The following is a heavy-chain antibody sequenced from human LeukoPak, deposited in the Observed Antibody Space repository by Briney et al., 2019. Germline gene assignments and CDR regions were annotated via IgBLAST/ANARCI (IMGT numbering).Heavy chain of an antibody. Sequence: GGSLRLSCAASGFTVSSNYMSWVRQAPGKGLEWVSVIYSGGSTYYADSVKGRFTISRHNSKNTLYLQMNSLRAEDTAVYYCARELGFWSGSSTGGMDVWGQGTTVTVSS. J-gene: IGHJ6*02. V-gene: IGHV3-53*04. D-gene: IGHD3-3*01. CDR2: IYSGGST. CDR1: GFTVSSNY. CDR3: ARELGFWSGSSTGGMDV.